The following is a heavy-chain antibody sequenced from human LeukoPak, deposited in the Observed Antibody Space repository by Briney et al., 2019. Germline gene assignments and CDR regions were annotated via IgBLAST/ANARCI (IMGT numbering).Heavy chain of an antibody. CDR1: GGSISSYY. D-gene: IGHD5-18*01. CDR3: ARTRGYSYGYYFDY. CDR2: ICYSGST. V-gene: IGHV4-59*08. J-gene: IGHJ4*02. Sequence: SETLSLTCTVSGGSISSYYWSWVRQPPGKGLEWIGYICYSGSTNYYPSLKSRVTISVHTSNNQFSLKLRSVTAADTAVYYCARTRGYSYGYYFDYWGQGTLVTVSS.